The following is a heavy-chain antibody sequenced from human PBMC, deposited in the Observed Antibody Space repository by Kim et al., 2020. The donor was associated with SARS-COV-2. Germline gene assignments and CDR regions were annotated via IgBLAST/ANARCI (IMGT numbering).Heavy chain of an antibody. V-gene: IGHV3-23*01. CDR3: AKDPGDDRAFDI. CDR2: ISGSGGST. D-gene: IGHD4-17*01. Sequence: GGSLRLSCAASGSTFSSYAMRWVRQAPGKGLEWVSAISGSGGSTYYADSVKGRFTISRDNSKNTLYLQMNSLRAADSAVDYCAKDPGDDRAFDIWRQGTMV. J-gene: IGHJ3*02. CDR1: GSTFSSYA.